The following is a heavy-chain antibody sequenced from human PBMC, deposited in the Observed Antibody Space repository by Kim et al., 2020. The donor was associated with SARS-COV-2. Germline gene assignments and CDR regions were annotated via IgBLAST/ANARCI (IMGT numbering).Heavy chain of an antibody. CDR3: ARGSYAGYFDY. V-gene: IGHV1-69*01. Sequence: ANYAPKLQGRATITADESTSTAYMELSSLRSEDTAVYYCARGSYAGYFDYWGQGTLVTVSS. CDR2: A. J-gene: IGHJ4*02. D-gene: IGHD4-17*01.